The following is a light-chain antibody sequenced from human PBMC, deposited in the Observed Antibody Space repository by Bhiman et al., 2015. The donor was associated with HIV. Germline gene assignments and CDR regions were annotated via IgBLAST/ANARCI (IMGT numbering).Light chain of an antibody. CDR2: EVT. CDR1: RSDIGNYGY. CDR3: SSYAGSNNPYV. J-gene: IGLJ1*01. Sequence: QSALTQPASVSGSPGESITISCTGTRSDIGNYGYVSWYQQHPGRAPKLMVYEVTKRPSGVPDRFHGSKSGNTASLTVSGLQAEDEADYYCSSYAGSNNPYVFGTGTKVTVL. V-gene: IGLV2-8*01.